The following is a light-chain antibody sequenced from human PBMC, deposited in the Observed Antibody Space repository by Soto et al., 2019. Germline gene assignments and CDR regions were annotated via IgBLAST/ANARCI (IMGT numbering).Light chain of an antibody. CDR2: DVS. J-gene: IGLJ2*01. V-gene: IGLV2-14*03. Sequence: QSALTQPASVSGSPGQTVIISCTGTSSDIGGYNSVSWYQQHPGRAPKLILFDVSNRPSKIPDRFSGSKSDNTASLTISGLQAEDDADYYSSSYSTSSTLILFGGGTKLTVL. CDR1: SSDIGGYNS. CDR3: SSYSTSSTLIL.